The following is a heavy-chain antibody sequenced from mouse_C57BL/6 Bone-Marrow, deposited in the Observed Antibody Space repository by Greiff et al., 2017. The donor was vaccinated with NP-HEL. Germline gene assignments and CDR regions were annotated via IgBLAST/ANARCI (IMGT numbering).Heavy chain of an antibody. CDR1: GYTFTSYW. CDR2: IDPSDSYT. CDR3: AREAYYGSSSWYFDV. V-gene: IGHV1-69*01. Sequence: QVHVKQPGAELVMPGASVKLSCKASGYTFTSYWMHWVKQRPGQGLEWIGEIDPSDSYTNNNQKFKGKATLTVDKSSSTAYMQLSSLTSEDSAVYYCAREAYYGSSSWYFDVWGTGTTVTVSS. J-gene: IGHJ1*03. D-gene: IGHD1-1*01.